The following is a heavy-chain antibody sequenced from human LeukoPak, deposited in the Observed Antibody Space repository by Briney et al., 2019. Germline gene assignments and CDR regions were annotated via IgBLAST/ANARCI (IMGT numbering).Heavy chain of an antibody. CDR3: ARDLDSAAFDI. D-gene: IGHD2-15*01. CDR1: GCTFTSYA. Sequence: VSVKVSCKASGCTFTSYAINWVRQAPGQGLEYMGWIRTSTGSPTYAQGFTGRFVFSLDTSVNTAYLQISSLKAEDTAVYYCARDLDSAAFDIWGQGTMVTVSS. V-gene: IGHV7-4-1*02. J-gene: IGHJ3*02. CDR2: IRTSTGSP.